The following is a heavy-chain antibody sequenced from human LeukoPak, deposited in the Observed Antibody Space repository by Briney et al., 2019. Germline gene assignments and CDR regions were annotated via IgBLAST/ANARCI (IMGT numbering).Heavy chain of an antibody. CDR2: TSAYNGNT. D-gene: IGHD2-15*01. Sequence: ASVTVSCKASGYTFTSYGISWVRQAPGQGLEWMGWTSAYNGNTNYAQKLQGRVTMTTDTSTSTAYMELRSLRSDDTAVYYCARVEDIVVVVAATAFDYWGQGTLVTVSS. V-gene: IGHV1-18*01. J-gene: IGHJ4*02. CDR1: GYTFTSYG. CDR3: ARVEDIVVVVAATAFDY.